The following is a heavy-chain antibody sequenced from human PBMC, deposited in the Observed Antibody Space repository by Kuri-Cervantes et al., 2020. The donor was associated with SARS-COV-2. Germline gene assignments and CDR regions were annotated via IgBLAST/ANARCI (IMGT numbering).Heavy chain of an antibody. Sequence: ASVKVSCKASGYTFTSYGISWVRQAPGQGREWMGWIGAYNGNTNYAQKLQGRVTMTTDTSTSTAYMELRSLRSDDTAVYYCARDTYYDFWSGYQPHPYGMDVWGQGTTVTVSS. CDR3: ARDTYYDFWSGYQPHPYGMDV. V-gene: IGHV1-18*04. CDR2: IGAYNGNT. D-gene: IGHD3-3*01. J-gene: IGHJ6*02. CDR1: GYTFTSYG.